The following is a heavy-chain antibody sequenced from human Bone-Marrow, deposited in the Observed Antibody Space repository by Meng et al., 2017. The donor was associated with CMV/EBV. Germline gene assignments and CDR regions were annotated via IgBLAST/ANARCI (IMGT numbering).Heavy chain of an antibody. Sequence: GGSLRLSCAASGFTFSSYAMHWVRQAPGKGLEWVAVISYDGSNKYYADSVKGRFTISRDNSKNTLYLQMNSLRAEDTAVYYCARGYCSSTSCYSPWFDPWGQGPLVTVYS. CDR2: ISYDGSNK. CDR1: GFTFSSYA. V-gene: IGHV3-30-3*01. D-gene: IGHD2-2*02. J-gene: IGHJ5*02. CDR3: ARGYCSSTSCYSPWFDP.